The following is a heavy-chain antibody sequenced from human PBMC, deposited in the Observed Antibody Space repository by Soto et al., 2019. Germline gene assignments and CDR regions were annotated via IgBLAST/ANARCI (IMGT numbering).Heavy chain of an antibody. CDR1: GYTFTIQG. D-gene: IGHD2-15*01. CDR2: ISAYNGNT. J-gene: IGHJ6*02. V-gene: IGHV1-18*01. CDR3: ARGGIVVVVAATYYYYGMDV. Sequence: VKVSCKASGYTFTIQGISCVRQAPGQGLELMSWISAYNGNTNYAQKLQCRVTMTTDKYTSTAYMELRSLRSDDTAVYYCARGGIVVVVAATYYYYGMDVWGQRTTLT.